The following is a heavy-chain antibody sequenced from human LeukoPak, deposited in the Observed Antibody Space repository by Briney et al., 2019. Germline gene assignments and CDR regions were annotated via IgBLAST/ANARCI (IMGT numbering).Heavy chain of an antibody. CDR2: ISYDGSNR. CDR3: AKDIAAAGHYYYYYGMDV. CDR1: GFTFSSYG. Sequence: GGSLRLSCAASGFTFSSYGMHWVRQAPGKGLEWVAVISYDGSNRYYADSVKGRFTISRDNSKNTLYLQMNSLRAEDTAVYYCAKDIAAAGHYYYYYGMDVWGQGTTVTVSS. D-gene: IGHD6-13*01. J-gene: IGHJ6*02. V-gene: IGHV3-30*18.